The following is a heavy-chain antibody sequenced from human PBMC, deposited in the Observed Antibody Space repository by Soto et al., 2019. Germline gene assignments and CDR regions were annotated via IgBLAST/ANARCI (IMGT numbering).Heavy chain of an antibody. CDR3: AKPPDYNWTDY. Sequence: EVQLLESGGGLVQPGGSLRLSCAASGFTFSSYAMSWVRQAPGKGLEWISAVSGSGGSTYYADSVKGRFTISRDNPNDTLYLQMNNLRAEDTAVYYRAKPPDYNWTDYWGQGTLVTVSA. V-gene: IGHV3-23*01. CDR1: GFTFSSYA. D-gene: IGHD1-20*01. CDR2: VSGSGGST. J-gene: IGHJ4*02.